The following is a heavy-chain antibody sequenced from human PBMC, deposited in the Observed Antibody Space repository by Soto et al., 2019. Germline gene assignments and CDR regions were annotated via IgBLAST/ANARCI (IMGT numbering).Heavy chain of an antibody. CDR2: LSGSGGRT. V-gene: IGHV3-23*01. CDR3: AKDSGYDSTD. D-gene: IGHD3-22*01. CDR1: GSTFSSYD. J-gene: IGHJ4*02. Sequence: EVQLLESGGGLVQPGESLRLSCVASGSTFSSYDMSWIRQAPGKGLEWISGLSGSGGRTTFADSVKGRFTISRDNSKNTLYLEMNSLRVEDTAVYYCAKDSGYDSTDWGQGTLVTVSS.